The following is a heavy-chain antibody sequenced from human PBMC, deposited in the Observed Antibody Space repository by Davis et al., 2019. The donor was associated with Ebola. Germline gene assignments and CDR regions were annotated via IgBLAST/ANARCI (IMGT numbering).Heavy chain of an antibody. V-gene: IGHV3-7*01. D-gene: IGHD3-22*01. CDR1: GFTFSSYW. Sequence: GGSLRLSCAASGFTFSSYWMSWVRQAPGKGLEWVANIKQDGSEKYYVDSVKGRFTISRDNSKNTLYLQMNTLRTEDAAVYYCARWPMADTSGYRFDYWGQGTLVTVSS. CDR3: ARWPMADTSGYRFDY. J-gene: IGHJ4*02. CDR2: IKQDGSEK.